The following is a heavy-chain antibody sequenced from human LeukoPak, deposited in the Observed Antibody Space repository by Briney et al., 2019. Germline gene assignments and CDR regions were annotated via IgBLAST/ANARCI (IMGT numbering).Heavy chain of an antibody. CDR2: ISGSGGST. J-gene: IGHJ3*02. Sequence: PGGSLRLSCAASGFTFSSYAMSWVRQAPGKGLEWVSAISGSGGSTYYADSVKGRVTISRDNSKNTLYLQMNSLRAEDTAVYYCAKDMLKWLLWGAFDIWGQGTMVTVSS. CDR3: AKDMLKWLLWGAFDI. CDR1: GFTFSSYA. V-gene: IGHV3-23*01. D-gene: IGHD3-3*01.